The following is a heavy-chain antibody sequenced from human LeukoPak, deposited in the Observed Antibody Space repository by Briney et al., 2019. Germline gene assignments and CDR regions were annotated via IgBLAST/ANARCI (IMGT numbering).Heavy chain of an antibody. D-gene: IGHD6-13*01. CDR1: GGTFSSYA. CDR3: ARERIAAARPEYYFDY. J-gene: IGHJ4*02. V-gene: IGHV1-69*13. CDR2: IIPIFGTA. Sequence: SVKVSCKASGGTFSSYAISWVRQAPGQGLEWMGGIIPIFGTANYAQKFQGRVTITADESTSTAYMELSRLRSDDTAVYYCARERIAAARPEYYFDYWGQGTLVTVSS.